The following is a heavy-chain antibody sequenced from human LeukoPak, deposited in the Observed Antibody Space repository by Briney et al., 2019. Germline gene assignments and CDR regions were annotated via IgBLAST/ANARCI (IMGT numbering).Heavy chain of an antibody. Sequence: ASVKVSCKASGYTFTGYYMHWVRQAPGQGLEWMGWINPNSGGTNYAQKFQGRVTMTRDTSISTAYMELSRLRSDDTAVYYCAREQGRADAFDIWGQGTMVTVSS. CDR1: GYTFTGYY. V-gene: IGHV1-2*02. CDR2: INPNSGGT. CDR3: AREQGRADAFDI. J-gene: IGHJ3*02.